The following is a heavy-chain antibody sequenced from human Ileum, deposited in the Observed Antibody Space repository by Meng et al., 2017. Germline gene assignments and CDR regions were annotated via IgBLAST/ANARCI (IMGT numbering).Heavy chain of an antibody. CDR1: GDSISSRDW. CDR2: ISQGSGRT. D-gene: IGHD2-21*01. Sequence: QVQLQEAGPGLVKPSGTLSLTCAVAGDSISSRDWWSWVRQPPGKGLEWIGEISQGSGRTNYNPSLKSRVTISLDKSKNQFSLNLNSVTAADTAVYYCVRNEGYSLGDWGQGTLVTVSS. J-gene: IGHJ4*02. CDR3: VRNEGYSLGD. V-gene: IGHV4-4*02.